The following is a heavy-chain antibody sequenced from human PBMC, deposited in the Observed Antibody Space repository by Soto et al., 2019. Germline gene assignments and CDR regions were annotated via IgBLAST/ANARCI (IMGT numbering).Heavy chain of an antibody. J-gene: IGHJ4*02. Sequence: QVQLVQSGAEVKKPGSSVKVSCKASGDTFRNYAFTWVRQAPGQGLEWMGTIIHLFSTMYAQKFQGRVTMTADESTSTVYMDLSSLKSDDTAVYYCASDPGIAVVGRGTSFEHWGQGTLVTVSS. CDR3: ASDPGIAVVGRGTSFEH. CDR1: GDTFRNYA. CDR2: IIHLFST. D-gene: IGHD6-19*01. V-gene: IGHV1-69*18.